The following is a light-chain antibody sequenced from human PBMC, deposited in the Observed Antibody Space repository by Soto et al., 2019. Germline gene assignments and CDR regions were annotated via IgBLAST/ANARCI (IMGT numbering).Light chain of an antibody. CDR1: QSILNY. CDR3: QQSYSTPWT. J-gene: IGKJ1*01. V-gene: IGKV1-39*01. Sequence: DIQMTQSPPSLSASVRAGVTSTCQAGQSILNYLSWYQLKPGKAPRLLMYGAASLQSGVPSRFSGSGSGTDFTLTISSLQPEDFATYYCQQSYSTPWTFGQGTKV. CDR2: GAA.